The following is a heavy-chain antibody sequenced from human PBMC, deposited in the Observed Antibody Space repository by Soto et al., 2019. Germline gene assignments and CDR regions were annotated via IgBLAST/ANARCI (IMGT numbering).Heavy chain of an antibody. Sequence: PAGSLRLSCAVSGLTFSSYEMNWVRQAPGKGLEWVSYISTTGSTIYYADSVKGTFTISTDNPKNSLYRQMNSLMGEETGVYYCARLEHMSAVPPYGDYWGQGTLVTVSS. V-gene: IGHV3-48*03. CDR2: ISTTGSTI. CDR3: ARLEHMSAVPPYGDY. J-gene: IGHJ4*03. D-gene: IGHD3-3*01. CDR1: GLTFSSYE.